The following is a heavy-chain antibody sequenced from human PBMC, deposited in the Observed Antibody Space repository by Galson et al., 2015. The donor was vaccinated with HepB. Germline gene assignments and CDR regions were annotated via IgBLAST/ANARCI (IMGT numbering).Heavy chain of an antibody. V-gene: IGHV1-8*01. D-gene: IGHD4-17*01. Sequence: SVTVSCKASGSTFTSYDINWVRQATGQGLEWMGWMNPNSGNTGYAQKFQGRVTMTRNTSISTAYMELSSLRSEDTAVYYCARGNFDYGVKRYWGQGTLVTVSS. CDR1: GSTFTSYD. CDR2: MNPNSGNT. CDR3: ARGNFDYGVKRY. J-gene: IGHJ4*02.